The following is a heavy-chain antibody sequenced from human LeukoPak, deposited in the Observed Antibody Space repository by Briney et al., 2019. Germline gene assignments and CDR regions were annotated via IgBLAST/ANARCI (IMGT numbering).Heavy chain of an antibody. CDR3: ARGERYYDSSGLIDY. CDR1: GFTFSSYE. Sequence: PGGSLRLSCAASGFTFSSYEMNWVRQAPGKGLEWVSYISSSGSTIYYTDSVKGRFTISRDNAKNSLYLQMNSLRAEDTAVYYCARGERYYDSSGLIDYWGQGTLVTVSS. D-gene: IGHD3-22*01. J-gene: IGHJ4*02. V-gene: IGHV3-48*03. CDR2: ISSSGSTI.